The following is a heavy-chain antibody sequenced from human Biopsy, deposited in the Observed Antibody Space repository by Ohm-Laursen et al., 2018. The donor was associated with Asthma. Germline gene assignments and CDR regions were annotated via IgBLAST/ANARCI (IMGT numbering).Heavy chain of an antibody. D-gene: IGHD6-6*01. CDR2: IFYSGRT. CDR3: ARAVSSSSYWYFDL. J-gene: IGHJ2*01. Sequence: SETLSLTCIVSGDAMSTSGSYWGWIRQSPGKGLEWIGGIFYSGRTSYNPSLESRVTISADPSKNHFSRKVPSVTAADTAVYYCARAVSSSSYWYFDLWGRGDLVTVSS. V-gene: IGHV4-39*02. CDR1: GDAMSTSGSY.